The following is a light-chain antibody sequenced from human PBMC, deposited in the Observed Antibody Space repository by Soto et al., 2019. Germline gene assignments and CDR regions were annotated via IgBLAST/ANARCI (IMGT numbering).Light chain of an antibody. CDR2: GAS. CDR1: QRVSSGY. J-gene: IGKJ5*01. CDR3: QQYDNWPPIT. V-gene: IGKV3-15*01. Sequence: EIVLTQSPGTLSLSPGERATLSCRASQRVSSGYLAWYQQKHGQAPRLLIYGASTRATGIPARFSGSGSGTEFTLTISSLQSEDFAVYYCQQYDNWPPITFGQGTRLEI.